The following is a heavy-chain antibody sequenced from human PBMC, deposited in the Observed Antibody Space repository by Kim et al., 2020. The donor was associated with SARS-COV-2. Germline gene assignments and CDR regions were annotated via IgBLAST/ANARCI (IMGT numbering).Heavy chain of an antibody. CDR1: GGSISSSSYY. V-gene: IGHV4-39*01. Sequence: SETLSLTCTVSGGSISSSSYYWGWIRQPPGKGLEWIGSIYYSGSTYYNPSLKSRVTISVDTSKNQFSLKLSSVTAADTAVYYCARQSKRVGEDYWGQGTL. J-gene: IGHJ4*02. D-gene: IGHD1-26*01. CDR3: ARQSKRVGEDY. CDR2: IYYSGST.